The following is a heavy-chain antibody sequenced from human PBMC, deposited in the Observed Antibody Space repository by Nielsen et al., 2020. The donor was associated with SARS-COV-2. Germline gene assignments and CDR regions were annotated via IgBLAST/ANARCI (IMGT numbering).Heavy chain of an antibody. CDR3: VRHWPNGWTSDF. Sequence: GESLKISCKGSGYIFTDFWIAWVRQMPGEGLEWMGRIAPSGSYIDYSPSFEGHVTMSIDKSKRTAYLQWGGLRASDSARYYCVRHWPNGWTSDFWGQGTQVTVSS. J-gene: IGHJ4*02. D-gene: IGHD6-19*01. V-gene: IGHV5-10-1*01. CDR1: GYIFTDFW. CDR2: IAPSGSYI.